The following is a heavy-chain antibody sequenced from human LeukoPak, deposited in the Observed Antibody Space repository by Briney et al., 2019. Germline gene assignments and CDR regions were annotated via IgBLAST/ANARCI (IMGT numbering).Heavy chain of an antibody. Sequence: GGSLRLSCAASEFTFSSYGMHWVRQAPGKGLEWVAVIWYDGSNKYYADSVKGRFTISRDNSKNTLYLQMNSLRAEDTAVYYCARVLQQWLVRDAFDIWGQGTMVTVSS. V-gene: IGHV3-33*01. J-gene: IGHJ3*02. CDR3: ARVLQQWLVRDAFDI. CDR1: EFTFSSYG. CDR2: IWYDGSNK. D-gene: IGHD6-19*01.